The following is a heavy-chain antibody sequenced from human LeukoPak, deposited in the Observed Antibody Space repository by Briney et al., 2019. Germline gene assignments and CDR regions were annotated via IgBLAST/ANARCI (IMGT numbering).Heavy chain of an antibody. J-gene: IGHJ3*02. CDR1: GGTFSSYA. CDR3: AVVRDGYKKHVDI. D-gene: IGHD5-24*01. CDR2: INPIFGPA. Sequence: GASVKVSCKASGGTFSSYAISWVRQAPGQGLEWMGGINPIFGPANYAQKFQGRVTITADESTSTAYMELSSLRSEDTAVYYCAVVRDGYKKHVDIWGQGTMPTVPT. V-gene: IGHV1-69*13.